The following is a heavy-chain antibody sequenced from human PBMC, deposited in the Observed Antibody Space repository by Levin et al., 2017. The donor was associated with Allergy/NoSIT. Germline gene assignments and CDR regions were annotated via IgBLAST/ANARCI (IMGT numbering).Heavy chain of an antibody. CDR2: ISGSGGST. V-gene: IGHV3-23*01. D-gene: IGHD3-9*01. CDR3: AKTYYDILTGRMWYFDY. Sequence: PGGSLRLSCAASGFTFSSYAMSWVRQAPGKGLEWVSAISGSGGSTYYADSVKGRFTISRDNSKNTLYLQMNSLRAEDTAVYYCAKTYYDILTGRMWYFDYWGQGTLVTVSS. CDR1: GFTFSSYA. J-gene: IGHJ4*02.